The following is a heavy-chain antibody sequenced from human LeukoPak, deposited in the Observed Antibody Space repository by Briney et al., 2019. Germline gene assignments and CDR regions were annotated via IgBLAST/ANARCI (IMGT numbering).Heavy chain of an antibody. CDR3: ARGLAFDY. V-gene: IGHV4-34*01. CDR2: INHSGST. J-gene: IGHJ4*02. Sequence: SETLSLTCAVYGGSFSGYYWSWIRQPPGKGLEWIGEINHSGSTNYNPSLKSRVTTSVDTSKNQFSLKLSSVTATDTAVYYCARGLAFDYWGQGTLVTVSS. CDR1: GGSFSGYY.